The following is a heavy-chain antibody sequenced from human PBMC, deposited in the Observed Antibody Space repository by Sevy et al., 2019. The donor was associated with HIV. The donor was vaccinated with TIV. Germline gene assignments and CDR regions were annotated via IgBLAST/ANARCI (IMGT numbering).Heavy chain of an antibody. V-gene: IGHV1-18*04. Sequence: ASVKVSCKASGYTFTSYGISWVRQAPGQGLEWMGWISAYNGNTNYAQKLQGRVTMTTDTSTGTAYMELRSLRSDDTAVYYCARGNMGSGHARYYYYMDVWGKGTTVTVSS. J-gene: IGHJ6*03. D-gene: IGHD2-15*01. CDR1: GYTFTSYG. CDR2: ISAYNGNT. CDR3: ARGNMGSGHARYYYYMDV.